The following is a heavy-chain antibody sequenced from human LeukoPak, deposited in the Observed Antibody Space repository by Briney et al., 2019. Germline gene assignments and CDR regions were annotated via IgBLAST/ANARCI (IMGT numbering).Heavy chain of an antibody. CDR3: ARGVTMIVVVIHDWYFDL. J-gene: IGHJ2*01. Sequence: SETLTLTCTVSGGSISSSSYYWGWIRQPPGKGLEWIGSIYYTRSTYYNPSLKSRVTISVDTSKNQFSLKLTSVTAADTAVYYCARGVTMIVVVIHDWYFDLWGRGTLVTVSS. D-gene: IGHD3-22*01. CDR1: GGSISSSSYY. V-gene: IGHV4-39*01. CDR2: IYYTRST.